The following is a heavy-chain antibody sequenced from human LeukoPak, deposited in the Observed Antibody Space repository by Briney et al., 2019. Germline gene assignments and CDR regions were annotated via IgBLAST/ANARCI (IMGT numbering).Heavy chain of an antibody. CDR1: GGSINTYY. V-gene: IGHV4-59*01. CDR2: IYYSGST. J-gene: IGHJ4*02. Sequence: PSETLSLTCTASGGSINTYYWSWIRQPPGKGLEWIGYIYYSGSTDYNPSLKSRVTISFGTSKNQFSLKLSSVTAADTAVYYCAKGAVGAADYWGQGTLVTVSS. CDR3: AKGAVGAADY. D-gene: IGHD1-26*01.